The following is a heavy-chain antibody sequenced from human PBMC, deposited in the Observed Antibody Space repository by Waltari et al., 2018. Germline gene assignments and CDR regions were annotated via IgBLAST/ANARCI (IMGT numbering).Heavy chain of an antibody. J-gene: IGHJ4*02. Sequence: QVQLQQWGAGLLKPSETLSLTCAVYGDSLSGYYWSWIRETPGKGLEWIGEIHDSGKTNYNPSRKSRVTISRLTSKNQFSLKLSSVTAADTAVYYCARRGGGNFPFYFDYWGLGTLVAVSS. CDR1: GDSLSGYY. CDR3: ARRGGGNFPFYFDY. CDR2: IHDSGKT. V-gene: IGHV4-34*02. D-gene: IGHD4-4*01.